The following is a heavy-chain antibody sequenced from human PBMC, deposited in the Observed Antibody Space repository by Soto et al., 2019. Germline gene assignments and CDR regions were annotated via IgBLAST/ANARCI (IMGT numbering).Heavy chain of an antibody. J-gene: IGHJ2*01. CDR3: AKATWGYWYFAL. Sequence: EVQLLESGGGLVQPGGSLRLSCAASGFIFRSYGMSWVRQAPGKGLEWVSAISGSGDSPYYADSVKGRFTVSRDNSKNTLYLQMTSLRAEDTAVYYCAKATWGYWYFALWGRGTLVTVSS. V-gene: IGHV3-23*01. CDR2: ISGSGDSP. D-gene: IGHD7-27*01. CDR1: GFIFRSYG.